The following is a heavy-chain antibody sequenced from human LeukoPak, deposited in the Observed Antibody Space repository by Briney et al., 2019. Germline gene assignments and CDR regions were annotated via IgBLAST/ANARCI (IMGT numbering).Heavy chain of an antibody. J-gene: IGHJ4*02. V-gene: IGHV3-23*01. CDR3: TKHGALAGTSHAKY. CDR2: ISGSGGSS. CDR1: GFTFSSYA. D-gene: IGHD6-19*01. Sequence: GGSLRLSCAASGFTFSSYAMSWVRQAPGNGLEWVSAISGSGGSSYYADSVKVRFTISRDNSKNSLELQMNSLRAEDTAVYYCTKHGALAGTSHAKYWGQGNLATVTS.